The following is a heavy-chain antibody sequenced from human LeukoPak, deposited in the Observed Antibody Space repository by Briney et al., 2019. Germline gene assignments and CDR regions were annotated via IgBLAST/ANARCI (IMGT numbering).Heavy chain of an antibody. CDR1: GGSISSGGYY. CDR3: ARAPDCTNGVCYTFWFDP. CDR2: IYYSGST. D-gene: IGHD2-8*01. V-gene: IGHV4-31*03. J-gene: IGHJ5*02. Sequence: SQTLSLTCTVSGGSISSGGYYWSWIRQHPGKGLEWIGYIYYSGSTYYNPSLKSRVTISVGTSKNQFSLKLSSVTAADTAVYYCARAPDCTNGVCYTFWFDPWGQGTLVTVSS.